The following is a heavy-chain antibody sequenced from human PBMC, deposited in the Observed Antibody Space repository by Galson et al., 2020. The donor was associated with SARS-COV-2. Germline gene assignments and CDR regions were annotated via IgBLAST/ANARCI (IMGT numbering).Heavy chain of an antibody. D-gene: IGHD3-3*01. CDR2: ISYSGST. Sequence: SETLSLTCTVSGDSFGNADYFWSWIRQPPGKGLEWIGYISYSGSTNYNPSLNPSLKSRVSLSMDTSKSQFSLNLMSVTAADTAVYYCARDVLRFWDAWGKGTTVTVSS. V-gene: IGHV4-30-4*08. CDR3: ARDVLRFWDA. J-gene: IGHJ6*04. CDR1: GDSFGNADYF.